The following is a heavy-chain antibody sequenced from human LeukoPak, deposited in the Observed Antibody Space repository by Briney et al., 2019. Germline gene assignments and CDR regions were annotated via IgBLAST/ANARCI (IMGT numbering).Heavy chain of an antibody. CDR1: GVTFSSYS. Sequence: GGSLRLSCAASGVTFSSYSMNWVRQPPGKGLEWVSSISSSSSYIYYADSVKGRFTISRDNAKNSLYLQINSLRAENTAVYYSAREGSRDHAFDIWGQGTMVSVSS. J-gene: IGHJ3*02. CDR2: ISSSSSYI. CDR3: AREGSRDHAFDI. V-gene: IGHV3-21*01. D-gene: IGHD2-2*01.